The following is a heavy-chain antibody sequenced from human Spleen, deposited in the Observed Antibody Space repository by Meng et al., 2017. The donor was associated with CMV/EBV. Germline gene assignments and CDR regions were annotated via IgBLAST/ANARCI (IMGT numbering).Heavy chain of an antibody. CDR2: IYYGGGT. CDR3: ARLSLVGPTGGDS. J-gene: IGHJ4*02. CDR1: GGAIRSKNYF. D-gene: IGHD1-26*01. V-gene: IGHV4-39*01. Sequence: VAGGAIRSKNYFCGWIRQPPGKGLEWIGSIYYGGGTYYNPSLKSRVTISMDTAKNQFSLKLASVTAADTSVYYCARLSLVGPTGGDSWGQGTLVTVSS.